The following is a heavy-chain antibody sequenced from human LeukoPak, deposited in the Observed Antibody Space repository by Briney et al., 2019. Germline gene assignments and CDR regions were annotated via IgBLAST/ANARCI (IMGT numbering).Heavy chain of an antibody. V-gene: IGHV3-30*03. J-gene: IGHJ4*02. CDR1: GFTFSSYG. CDR2: ISYDGSNK. CDR3: ARDPLGYCSSTSCYTDYFDY. Sequence: GRSLRLSCAASGFTFSSYGMHWVRQAPGKGLEWVAVISYDGSNKYYADSVKGRFTTSRDNSKNTLYLQMNSLRAEDTAVYYCARDPLGYCSSTSCYTDYFDYWGQGTLVTVSS. D-gene: IGHD2-2*02.